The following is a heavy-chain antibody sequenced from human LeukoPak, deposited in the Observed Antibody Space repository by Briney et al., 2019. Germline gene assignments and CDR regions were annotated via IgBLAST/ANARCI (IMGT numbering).Heavy chain of an antibody. Sequence: ASVKVSCKASGYTFTSYGISWVRQAPGQGLEWMGWISAYNGNTNYAQKLQGRVTMTTDTSTSTAYMELRSLRSDDTAVYYCARGQRLYDSGGYPRRMLWYYYYYGMDVWGQGTTVTVSS. D-gene: IGHD3-22*01. CDR1: GYTFTSYG. V-gene: IGHV1-18*01. CDR3: ARGQRLYDSGGYPRRMLWYYYYYGMDV. CDR2: ISAYNGNT. J-gene: IGHJ6*02.